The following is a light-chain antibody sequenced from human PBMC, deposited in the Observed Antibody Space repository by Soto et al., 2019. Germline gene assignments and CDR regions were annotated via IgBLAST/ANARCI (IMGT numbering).Light chain of an antibody. CDR1: QSVSSN. CDR3: QQYNNWERT. V-gene: IGKV3-15*01. J-gene: IGKJ2*01. Sequence: EIVMTQSPATLSVSPGERATLSCRASQSVSSNLAWYQQKPGQSPRLLIYGASTRAPGIPARFSGSGSGTEFTLTISSLQSEDFAVYYCQQYNNWERTFGQGTKLEIK. CDR2: GAS.